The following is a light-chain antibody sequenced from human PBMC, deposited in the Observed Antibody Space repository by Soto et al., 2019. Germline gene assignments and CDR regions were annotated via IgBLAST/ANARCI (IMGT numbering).Light chain of an antibody. J-gene: IGLJ1*01. Sequence: QSVLTQPPSASGTPGQIVAISCSGNRSNVGSNTVTWYQQLPGTAPKLLIYSTSQRSSGVPGRFSGSKSGASASLSISGLQSEDEADYYCAAWDDRLDVSVFGTGTKVTVL. CDR2: STS. V-gene: IGLV1-44*01. CDR3: AAWDDRLDVSV. CDR1: RSNVGSNT.